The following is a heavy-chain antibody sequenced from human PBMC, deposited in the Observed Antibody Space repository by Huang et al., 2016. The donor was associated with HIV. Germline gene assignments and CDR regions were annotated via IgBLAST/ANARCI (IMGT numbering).Heavy chain of an antibody. CDR2: IIPILGTT. D-gene: IGHD6-6*01. J-gene: IGHJ3*02. V-gene: IGHV1-69*01. Sequence: QVQLVQSGAEVKKSGSSVKVSCKVSGDTFSSFGFTWVRQAPGQGLELMGGIIPILGTTTYAQKFQGRVTITADDFTSTVHMDLSRLRSGDTAVYYCAREFEYSSSDDAFDIWGQGTMVTVSS. CDR3: AREFEYSSSDDAFDI. CDR1: GDTFSSFG.